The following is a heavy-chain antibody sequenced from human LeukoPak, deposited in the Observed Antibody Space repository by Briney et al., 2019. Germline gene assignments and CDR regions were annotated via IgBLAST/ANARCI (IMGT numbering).Heavy chain of an antibody. D-gene: IGHD3-10*01. Sequence: SETLSLTCAVYGGSFSGYYWSWIRQPPGEGLEWIGEVSHSGGTNYNPSLKSRVTISVDTSKNQFSLKLRPVTAADTAVYYCARRRISMVRGTRRQNAFDIWGQGTMVTVSS. CDR2: VSHSGGT. J-gene: IGHJ3*02. CDR1: GGSFSGYY. V-gene: IGHV4-34*01. CDR3: ARRRISMVRGTRRQNAFDI.